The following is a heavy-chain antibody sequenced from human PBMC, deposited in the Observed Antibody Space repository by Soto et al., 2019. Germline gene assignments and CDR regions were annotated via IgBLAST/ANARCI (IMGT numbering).Heavy chain of an antibody. Sequence: PSETLSLTCTVSGGSISSGGYYWSWIRQHPGKGLEWIGYIYYSGSTYYNPSLKSRVTISVDTSKNQFSLKLSSVTAADTAGYYCARSLGVAAAGPFDYGGRGTLVTVSS. CDR2: IYYSGST. D-gene: IGHD6-13*01. CDR3: ARSLGVAAAGPFDY. V-gene: IGHV4-31*03. J-gene: IGHJ4*02. CDR1: GGSISSGGYY.